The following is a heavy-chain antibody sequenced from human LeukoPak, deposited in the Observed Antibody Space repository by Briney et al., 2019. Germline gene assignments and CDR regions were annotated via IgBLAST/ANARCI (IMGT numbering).Heavy chain of an antibody. CDR2: IYYSGST. CDR3: ARSYFGVVTNMGFDY. Sequence: SETLSLTCTVSGGSISSYYWSWIRQPPGKGLEWIGYIYYSGSTNYNPSLKSRVTISVDTSKNQFSLKLSSVTAADTAVYYCARSYFGVVTNMGFDYWGQGTLVTVSS. D-gene: IGHD3-3*01. J-gene: IGHJ4*02. V-gene: IGHV4-59*01. CDR1: GGSISSYY.